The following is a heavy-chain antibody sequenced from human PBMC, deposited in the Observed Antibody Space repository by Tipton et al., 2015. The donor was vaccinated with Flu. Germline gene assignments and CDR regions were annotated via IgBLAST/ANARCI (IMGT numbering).Heavy chain of an antibody. CDR2: IYDSGST. D-gene: IGHD3-22*01. V-gene: IGHV4-39*07. J-gene: IGHJ3*01. CDR1: GGPLINTAYY. CDR3: ARGRGYYDSDTYSDALDF. Sequence: GLVKPSETLSLTCTVSGGPLINTAYYWGWIRQTPEKGLEWIGSIYDSGSTYYNPSLEGRVTLSLRTSQSQFSLRLTHVTAADTAVYYCARGRGYYDSDTYSDALDFWGQGTAVSVSS.